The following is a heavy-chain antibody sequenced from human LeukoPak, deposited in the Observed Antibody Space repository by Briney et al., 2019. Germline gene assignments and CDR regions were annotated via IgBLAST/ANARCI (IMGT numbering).Heavy chain of an antibody. V-gene: IGHV4-39*07. CDR1: GDSINSSTSY. J-gene: IGHJ4*02. CDR3: ARVFQFSHFDC. D-gene: IGHD5-24*01. CDR2: IFYSGST. Sequence: SETLSLTCTVSGDSINSSTSYWGWVRQPPGRGLGWIATIFYSGSTYYNPSLKSRVTISLDTSKTQFSLKLKSVTAADTAVYYCARVFQFSHFDCWGQGTLVTVSS.